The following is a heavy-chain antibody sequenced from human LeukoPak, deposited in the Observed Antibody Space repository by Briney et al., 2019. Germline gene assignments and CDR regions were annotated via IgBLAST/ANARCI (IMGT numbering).Heavy chain of an antibody. CDR3: ARAGQSLQLRFDP. J-gene: IGHJ5*02. V-gene: IGHV3-53*01. CDR2: VYSGGST. Sequence: GGSLRLSCAASGFTVSSNYMSWVRQAPGKGLEWVSVVYSGGSTYYADSVKGRFTISRDNSKNTLYLQMNSLRAEDTAVYYCARAGQSLQLRFDPWGQGTLVTVSS. D-gene: IGHD4-23*01. CDR1: GFTVSSNY.